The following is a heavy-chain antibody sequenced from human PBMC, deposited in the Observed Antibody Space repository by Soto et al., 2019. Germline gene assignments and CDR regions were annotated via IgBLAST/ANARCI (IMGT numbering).Heavy chain of an antibody. CDR2: IDPSDSYT. CDR3: ARLTMIVPIRFDY. J-gene: IGHJ4*02. V-gene: IGHV5-10-1*01. D-gene: IGHD3-22*01. Sequence: LKISCKGSGYSFTSYWISWVRQMPGKGLEWMGRIDPSDSYTNYSPSFQGHVTISADKSISTAYLQWSSLKASDTAMYYCARLTMIVPIRFDYWGQGTLVTVSS. CDR1: GYSFTSYW.